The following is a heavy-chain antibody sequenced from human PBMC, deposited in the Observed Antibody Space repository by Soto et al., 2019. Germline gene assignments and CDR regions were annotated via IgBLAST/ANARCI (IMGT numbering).Heavy chain of an antibody. V-gene: IGHV3-53*01. Sequence: GGALRLSCAASGFTVSSNYMSWVRQAPGKGLEWVSVIYSGGSTYYADSVKGRVTISRDNPKNTLYLQMNSLRAEDTAVYYCASSTGELSRIHFDYWAQGT. CDR1: GFTVSSNY. CDR3: ASSTGELSRIHFDY. D-gene: IGHD1-1*01. J-gene: IGHJ4*02. CDR2: IYSGGST.